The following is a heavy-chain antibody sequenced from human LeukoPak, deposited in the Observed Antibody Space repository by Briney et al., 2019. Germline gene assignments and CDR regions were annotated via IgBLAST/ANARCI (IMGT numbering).Heavy chain of an antibody. CDR3: ARNYYDSSGYYL. V-gene: IGHV1-69*13. CDR2: IIPIFGTA. J-gene: IGHJ4*02. CDR1: GGTFSSYA. Sequence: ASVKVSCKASGGTFSSYAISWVRQAPGQGLEWMGGIIPIFGTASYAQKFQGRVTITADESTSTAYMELSSLRSEDTAVYYCARNYYDSSGYYLWGQGTLVTVSS. D-gene: IGHD3-22*01.